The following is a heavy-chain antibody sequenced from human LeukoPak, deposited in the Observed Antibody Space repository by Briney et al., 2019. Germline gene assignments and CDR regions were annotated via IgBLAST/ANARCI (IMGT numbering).Heavy chain of an antibody. J-gene: IGHJ5*02. CDR1: GGSISSYY. CDR3: ARILGYCSSTSYYGWFDP. D-gene: IGHD2-2*01. Sequence: PSETLSLTCTVSGGSISSYYWSWIRQPPGKGLEWIGYIYYSGSTNYNPSLKSRVTISVDTSKNQFSLKLSSVTAADTAVYYCARILGYCSSTSYYGWFDPWGQGTLVTVSS. V-gene: IGHV4-59*01. CDR2: IYYSGST.